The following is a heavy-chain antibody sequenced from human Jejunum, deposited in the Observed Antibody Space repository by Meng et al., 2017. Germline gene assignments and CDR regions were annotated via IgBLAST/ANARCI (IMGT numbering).Heavy chain of an antibody. J-gene: IGHJ4*02. CDR3: VRGWLQPGI. Sequence: VQLQDAGPGLVKSSETLSPPCIVSGGTLNYYYWRWIRQPPGGGMEWIGGFHYSGNTYYNPSLKTRVTISLDTSNNQFSLKLTSVTAADTAVYYCVRGWLQPGIWGQGTLVTVSS. V-gene: IGHV4-59*12. D-gene: IGHD5-24*01. CDR1: GGTLNYYY. CDR2: FHYSGNT.